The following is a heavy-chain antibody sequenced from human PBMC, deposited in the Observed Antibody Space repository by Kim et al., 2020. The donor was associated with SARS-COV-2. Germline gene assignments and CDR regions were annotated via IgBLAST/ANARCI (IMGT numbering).Heavy chain of an antibody. CDR2: VYYRGNT. J-gene: IGHJ4*02. Sequence: SETLSLTCTVSGGSLSDSGYFWDWIRQPPGRSLEWIGNVYYRGNTYFNPSLASLKGRVSMSVDTSKNQFSLELNSLTAADTAVYYCARHGPISSPTGHFDSWGQGILVTVSS. CDR1: GGSLSDSGYF. CDR3: ARHGPISSPTGHFDS. D-gene: IGHD6-6*01. V-gene: IGHV4-39*01.